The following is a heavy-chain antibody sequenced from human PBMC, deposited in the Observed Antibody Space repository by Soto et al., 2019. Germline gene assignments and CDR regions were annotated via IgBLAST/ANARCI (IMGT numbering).Heavy chain of an antibody. D-gene: IGHD6-6*01. J-gene: IGHJ5*02. Sequence: SETLSLTCTVSGGSISSGGYYWSWIRQHPGKGLEWIGYIYYSGSTYYNPSLKSRVTISVDTSKNQFSLKLSSVTAADTAVYYCARGKRPLAARPPMVRFDPWGQGTLVTVSS. CDR2: IYYSGST. CDR3: ARGKRPLAARPPMVRFDP. CDR1: GGSISSGGYY. V-gene: IGHV4-31*03.